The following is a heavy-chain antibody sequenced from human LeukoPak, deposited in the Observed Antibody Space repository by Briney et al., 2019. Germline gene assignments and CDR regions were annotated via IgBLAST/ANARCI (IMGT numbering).Heavy chain of an antibody. Sequence: GGSLRLSCAASGFTVSTNYMSWVRQAPGKGLEWVSVIYSGGSTYYADSVKGRFTISKDKSKNTLYLQMNSLRAEDTAVYYCARDNLDFWSGDHYFDYWGQGTLVTVSS. J-gene: IGHJ4*02. D-gene: IGHD3-3*01. V-gene: IGHV3-53*01. CDR2: IYSGGST. CDR1: GFTVSTNY. CDR3: ARDNLDFWSGDHYFDY.